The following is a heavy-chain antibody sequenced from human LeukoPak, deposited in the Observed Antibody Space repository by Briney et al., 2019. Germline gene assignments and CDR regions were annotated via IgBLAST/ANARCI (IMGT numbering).Heavy chain of an antibody. Sequence: SETLSLTCTVSGGSISSSSYYWGWIRQPPGKGLEWIGSIYYSGSTYYNPSLKSRVTISVDTSKNQFSLKLTSVTAADTAVYYCAREVVWEHYFDYWGQGTLVTVSS. CDR2: IYYSGST. CDR1: GGSISSSSYY. V-gene: IGHV4-39*07. D-gene: IGHD1-26*01. J-gene: IGHJ4*02. CDR3: AREVVWEHYFDY.